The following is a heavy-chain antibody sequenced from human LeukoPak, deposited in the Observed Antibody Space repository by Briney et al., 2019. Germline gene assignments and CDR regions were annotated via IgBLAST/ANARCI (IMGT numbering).Heavy chain of an antibody. CDR1: GFMFSSYA. CDR3: AKDLHGEVPDYFDC. Sequence: GGSLRLSCAASGFMFSSYAMGWVRQAQGKGLELVSGISGSGAITYYADSVKGRFSISRDNSKNTVSLQVHSLRAEDTAVYYCAKDLHGEVPDYFDCWGQGTLVTVSS. J-gene: IGHJ4*02. CDR2: ISGSGAIT. D-gene: IGHD3-3*01. V-gene: IGHV3-23*01.